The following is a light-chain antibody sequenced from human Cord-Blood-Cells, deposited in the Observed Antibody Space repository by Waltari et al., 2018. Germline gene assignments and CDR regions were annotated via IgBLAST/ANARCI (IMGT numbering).Light chain of an antibody. Sequence: QSALTQPASVSGSPGQSITLSCPGTSSDVGSSNLVSWYQQHPGKAPKLMIYEVSKRPSGVSNRFSGSKSGNTASLTISGLQAEDEADYYCCSYAGSSTFVVFGGGTKLTVL. CDR1: SSDVGSSNL. CDR2: EVS. J-gene: IGLJ2*01. CDR3: CSYAGSSTFVV. V-gene: IGLV2-23*02.